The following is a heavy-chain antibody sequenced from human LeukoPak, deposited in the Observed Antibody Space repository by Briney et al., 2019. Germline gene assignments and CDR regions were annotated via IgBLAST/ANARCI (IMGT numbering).Heavy chain of an antibody. J-gene: IGHJ4*02. D-gene: IGHD3-22*01. CDR1: GYRFTTYW. V-gene: IGHV5-51*01. CDR2: INPGDSDT. Sequence: GESLKISCKGSGYRFTTYWIGWVRQMPGEGLEWMGIINPGDSDTRYSPSFQGQVTISADKSISTAYLLWSSLKASDTAMYYCARHPITRYYDSSGYSAAGPDYWGQGTLVTASS. CDR3: ARHPITRYYDSSGYSAAGPDY.